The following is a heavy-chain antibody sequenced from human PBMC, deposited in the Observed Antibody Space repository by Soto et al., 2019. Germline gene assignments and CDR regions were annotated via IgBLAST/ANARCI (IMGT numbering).Heavy chain of an antibody. V-gene: IGHV4-39*01. J-gene: IGHJ4*02. CDR2: IYYSGST. D-gene: IGHD5-18*01. CDR1: GGSISSSSYY. Sequence: QLQLQESGPGLVKPSETLSLTCTVSGGSISSSSYYWGWIRQPPGKGLEWIGSIYYSGSTYYNPSLKSRVTISVDTSKNQFSLKLSSVTAADTAVYYCARQNVDTAMVTAVHWGQGTLVTVSS. CDR3: ARQNVDTAMVTAVH.